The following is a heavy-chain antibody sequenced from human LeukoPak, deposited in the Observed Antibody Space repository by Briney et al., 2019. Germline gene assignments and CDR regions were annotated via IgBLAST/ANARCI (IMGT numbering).Heavy chain of an antibody. Sequence: SETLSLTCAASGGSISSSNWWSRVRQPPGQGLEWIGEIYHSGSTNYNPSLKRRVTISVDKSKNQFSLKLSSVTAADTAVYHCASGYTAMVMDYWGQGTLVTVSS. J-gene: IGHJ4*02. D-gene: IGHD5-18*01. CDR1: GGSISSSNW. V-gene: IGHV4-4*02. CDR3: ASGYTAMVMDY. CDR2: IYHSGST.